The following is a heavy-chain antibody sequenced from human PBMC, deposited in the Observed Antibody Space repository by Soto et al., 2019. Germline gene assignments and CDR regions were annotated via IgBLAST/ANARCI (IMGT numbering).Heavy chain of an antibody. V-gene: IGHV4-34*01. CDR1: GGSFSGHS. D-gene: IGHD3-22*01. CDR3: STRAYDTNGYYRFDP. CDR2: INHSGRV. Sequence: SETLSLTCAVYGGSFSGHSWTWIRQSPGKGLEWIGDINHSGRVNYSPSLKSRVTISLDTSKNQFSLTLSAMTAADTAMYYCSTRAYDTNGYYRFDPWGQGTLVTVSS. J-gene: IGHJ5*01.